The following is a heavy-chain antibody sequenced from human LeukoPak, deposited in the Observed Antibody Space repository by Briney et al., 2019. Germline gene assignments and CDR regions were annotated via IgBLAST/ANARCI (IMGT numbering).Heavy chain of an antibody. J-gene: IGHJ6*02. V-gene: IGHV4-59*01. CDR3: ARLGSYYYYGMDV. CDR2: VSYSGTT. CDR1: GGSISSYY. Sequence: PSATLSLTCTVSGGSISSYYWTWIRQPPGKGLEWIGYVSYSGTTKYNPSLKSRVTMSVDMSKNRLSLRLTSVTAADTAVYYCARLGSYYYYGMDVWGQGTTVTVSS.